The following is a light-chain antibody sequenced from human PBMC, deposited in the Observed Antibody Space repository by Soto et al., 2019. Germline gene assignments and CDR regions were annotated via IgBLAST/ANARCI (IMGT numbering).Light chain of an antibody. CDR2: GAS. CDR1: QSVSSSY. Sequence: SPGALSLSKKERATLSCRASQSVSSSYLAWYQQKPGQAPRLLIYGASTRATGIPARFSGSGSGTEFTLTISSLQSEDFAVYYCEQYTNWPKTFGQGTKVDIK. CDR3: EQYTNWPKT. V-gene: IGKV3-15*01. J-gene: IGKJ1*01.